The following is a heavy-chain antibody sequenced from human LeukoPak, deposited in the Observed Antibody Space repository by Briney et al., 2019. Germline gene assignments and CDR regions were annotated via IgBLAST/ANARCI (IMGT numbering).Heavy chain of an antibody. CDR2: IYSGGST. D-gene: IGHD5-18*01. CDR1: GFTVSSNY. CDR3: ARDSGYSYGSSDV. J-gene: IGHJ6*02. V-gene: IGHV3-66*01. Sequence: PGGSLRLSCAASGFTVSSNYMSWVRQAPGKGLEWVSVIYSGGSTYYADSVKGRFTISRDNAKNSLYLQMNSLRAEDTAVYYCARDSGYSYGSSDVWGQGTTATVSS.